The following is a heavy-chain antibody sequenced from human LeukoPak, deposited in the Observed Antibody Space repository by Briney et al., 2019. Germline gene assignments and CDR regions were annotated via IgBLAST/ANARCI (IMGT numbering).Heavy chain of an antibody. D-gene: IGHD6-13*01. CDR2: INNDGSRT. Sequence: GGSLRLSCVVSGFTSSNYLMLWVRQAPGKGLVWVSRINNDGSRTGYADFVKGRFTISRDNAKNTVFLQMNSVRAEDTAVYYCARLAPTDSSSWYLYHYYGMDVWGQGTTVTVSS. V-gene: IGHV3-74*01. J-gene: IGHJ6*02. CDR1: GFTSSNYL. CDR3: ARLAPTDSSSWYLYHYYGMDV.